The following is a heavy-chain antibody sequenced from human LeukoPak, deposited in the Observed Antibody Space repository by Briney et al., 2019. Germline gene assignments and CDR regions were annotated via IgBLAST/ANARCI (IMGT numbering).Heavy chain of an antibody. CDR2: IYYSGST. V-gene: IGHV4-30-4*01. J-gene: IGHJ5*02. CDR1: SASISSNEYY. Sequence: SGTLSLTCNVSSASISSNEYYWSWIRQPPGKGLEWIGYIYYSGSTYYNPSLKSRVTISVDTSKNQFSLKLSSVTAADTAVYYCARDRADYAAYPHWFDPWGQGTLVTVSS. CDR3: ARDRADYAAYPHWFDP. D-gene: IGHD4-17*01.